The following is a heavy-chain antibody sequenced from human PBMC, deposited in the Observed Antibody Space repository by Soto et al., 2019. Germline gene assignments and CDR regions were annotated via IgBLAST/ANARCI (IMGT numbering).Heavy chain of an antibody. J-gene: IGHJ6*02. CDR2: INPSGGST. V-gene: IGHV1-46*01. Sequence: GASVKVSCKASGYTFTSYYMHWVRQAPGQGLEWMGIINPSGGSTSYAQKFQGRVTMTRDTSTSTVYMELSSLRSEDTAVYYCAGPDGTSGSSCLYYYGMDVWGQGTTVTVSS. D-gene: IGHD2-2*01. CDR1: GYTFTSYY. CDR3: AGPDGTSGSSCLYYYGMDV.